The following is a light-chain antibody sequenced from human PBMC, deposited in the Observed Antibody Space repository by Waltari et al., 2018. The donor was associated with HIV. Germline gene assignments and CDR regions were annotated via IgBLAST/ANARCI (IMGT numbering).Light chain of an antibody. V-gene: IGLV1-40*01. CDR2: GTS. CDR1: SSNIGAGYD. CDR3: QSYYSSLSGVV. Sequence: QSVLTQPPSVSGAPGQRVTISCTGSSSNIGAGYDVPWYQQLPGTAPKLLIHGTSTRPSGVPDRFSRPKSCTSASLAITGLQAEDEADYYCQSYYSSLSGVVFGGGTKLTVL. J-gene: IGLJ2*01.